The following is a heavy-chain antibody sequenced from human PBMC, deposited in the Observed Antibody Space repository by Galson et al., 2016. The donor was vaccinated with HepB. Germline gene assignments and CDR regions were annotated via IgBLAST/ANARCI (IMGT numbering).Heavy chain of an antibody. CDR2: ISWDGRST. D-gene: IGHD3-10*01. Sequence: SLRLSCAASGFTFDDYTMHWVRQAPGKGLEWVSLISWDGRSTYCADSVKGRFTISRDNSKNSLYLQMNSPRTEDTALYYCAKDWGSLWESSGKGMDVWGQGTTVTVSS. CDR3: AKDWGSLWESSGKGMDV. V-gene: IGHV3-43*01. J-gene: IGHJ6*02. CDR1: GFTFDDYT.